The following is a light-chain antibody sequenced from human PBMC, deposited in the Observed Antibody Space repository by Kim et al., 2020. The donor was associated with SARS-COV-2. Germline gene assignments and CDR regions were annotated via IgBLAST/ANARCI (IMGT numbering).Light chain of an antibody. CDR2: KVN. V-gene: IGLV2-8*01. CDR1: SSDIGGYNY. J-gene: IGLJ2*01. Sequence: QSALTQPPSASGSPGQAVTISCTGTSSDIGGYNYVSWRQHHPGKATKLIIYKVNRRPSGAPHRFSASKSGNTASLTACGLQAEDEAEYYCVSYAGNYNWVFGGGTQLTVL. CDR3: VSYAGNYNWV.